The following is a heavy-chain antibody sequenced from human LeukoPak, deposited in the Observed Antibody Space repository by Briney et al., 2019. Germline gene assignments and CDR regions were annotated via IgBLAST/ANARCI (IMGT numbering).Heavy chain of an antibody. D-gene: IGHD5-12*01. J-gene: IGHJ4*02. V-gene: IGHV3-23*01. CDR2: IGGSNGIT. Sequence: GGSLRLSCAASGFTFSSYAMSWVRQAPGKGLEWVSVIGGSNGITFYVGSVKGRFTISRDNSKDTLYLQMNSLRAEDTAVYYCARNENSGWGYFDYWGQGTLVTVSS. CDR1: GFTFSSYA. CDR3: ARNENSGWGYFDY.